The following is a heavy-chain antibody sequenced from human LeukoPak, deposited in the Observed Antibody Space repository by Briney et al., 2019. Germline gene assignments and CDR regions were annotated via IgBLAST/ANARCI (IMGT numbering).Heavy chain of an antibody. CDR1: GFTFSSYG. CDR3: ARDQRVAYSSSWYGGAFDI. D-gene: IGHD6-13*01. CDR2: IWYDGSNK. Sequence: GGSLKLSCAASGFTFSSYGMHWVRQAPGKGLEWVAVIWYDGSNKYYADSVKGRFTISRDNSKNTLYLQMNSLRAEDTAVYYCARDQRVAYSSSWYGGAFDIWGQGTMVTVSS. V-gene: IGHV3-33*01. J-gene: IGHJ3*02.